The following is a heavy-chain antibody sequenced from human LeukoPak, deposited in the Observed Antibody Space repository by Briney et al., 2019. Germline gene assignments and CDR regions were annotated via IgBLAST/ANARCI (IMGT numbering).Heavy chain of an antibody. D-gene: IGHD6-19*01. V-gene: IGHV4-59*01. CDR1: GGSFSGYY. Sequence: PSETPSLTCAVYGGSFSGYYWSWIRQPPGKGLEWIGYIYYSGSTNYNPSLKSRVTISVDTSKNQFSLKLSSVTAADTAVYYCARYSSGWYALSWGQGTLVTVSS. CDR2: IYYSGST. CDR3: ARYSSGWYALS. J-gene: IGHJ4*02.